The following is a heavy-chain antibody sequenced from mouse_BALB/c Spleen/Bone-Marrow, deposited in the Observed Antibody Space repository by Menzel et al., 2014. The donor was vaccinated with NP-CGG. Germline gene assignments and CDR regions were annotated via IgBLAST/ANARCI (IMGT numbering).Heavy chain of an antibody. Sequence: EVHLVESGPSLVKPSQTLSLTCSVTGDSITSGYWNWIRKFPGNKLEYMGYISYSGSTYFNPSLKSRISITRDTSKNQYYLQLNSVTTEDTATYYCARLGGYGPYFDYWGQGTTLTVSS. CDR1: GDSITSGY. D-gene: IGHD1-1*02. CDR2: ISYSGST. J-gene: IGHJ2*01. CDR3: ARLGGYGPYFDY. V-gene: IGHV3-8*02.